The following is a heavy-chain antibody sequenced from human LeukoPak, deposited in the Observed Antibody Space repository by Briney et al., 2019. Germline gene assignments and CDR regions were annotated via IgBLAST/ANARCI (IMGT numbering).Heavy chain of an antibody. J-gene: IGHJ1*01. CDR1: GYTFSGYY. V-gene: IGHV1-2*02. D-gene: IGHD6-13*01. CDR2: VYPNRGGT. CDR3: ARGYPLSTAAAGTFFQH. Sequence: ASVNVSRKASGYTFSGYYMHWVRPAPAQGRGCVGWVYPNRGGTQYAQKLQGRVTMRRDTSISTAYMELSRLRSDDTAVYYGARGYPLSTAAAGTFFQHWGQGTLVTVSS.